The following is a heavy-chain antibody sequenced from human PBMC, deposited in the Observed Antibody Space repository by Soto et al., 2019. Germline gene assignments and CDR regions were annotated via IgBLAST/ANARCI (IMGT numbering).Heavy chain of an antibody. V-gene: IGHV2-5*02. CDR2: IYCDDDK. Sequence: QITLKESGPTLVKPTQTLTLTCTFSGFSLSTSGVGVGWIRQPPGKALEWLALIYCDDDKRYSPSLKSRLTITKDTSKNQVVLTMTNTDPVDTATYYCAHRRGYYDSSGYWFDPWGQGTLVTVSS. CDR3: AHRRGYYDSSGYWFDP. J-gene: IGHJ5*02. D-gene: IGHD3-22*01. CDR1: GFSLSTSGVG.